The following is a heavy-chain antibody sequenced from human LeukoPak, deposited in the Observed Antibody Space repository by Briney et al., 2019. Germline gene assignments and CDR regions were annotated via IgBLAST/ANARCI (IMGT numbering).Heavy chain of an antibody. J-gene: IGHJ4*02. CDR2: INWNGGST. CDR1: GFTFDDYG. D-gene: IGHD6-13*01. Sequence: GGSLRLSCAASGFTFDDYGMSWVRQAPGKGLEWVSAINWNGGSTGYADSVKGRFTISRDNAKNSLYLQMNSLRAEDTALYHCARVGDSSSWYGREDYWGQGTLVTVSS. CDR3: ARVGDSSSWYGREDY. V-gene: IGHV3-20*01.